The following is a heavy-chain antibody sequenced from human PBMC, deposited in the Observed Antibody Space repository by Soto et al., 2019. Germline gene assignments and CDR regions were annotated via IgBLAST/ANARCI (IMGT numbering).Heavy chain of an antibody. CDR3: ARARDSSSWYWFDP. D-gene: IGHD6-13*01. V-gene: IGHV1-58*02. J-gene: IGHJ5*02. CDR1: GFTFTSSA. Sequence: SVKVSCKASGFTFTSSAMQWVRQARGQRLEWIGWIDVGSGNTNYAQKFQERVTITRDTSTSTAYMELSSLRSEDTAVYYCARARDSSSWYWFDPWGQGTLVTVSS. CDR2: IDVGSGNT.